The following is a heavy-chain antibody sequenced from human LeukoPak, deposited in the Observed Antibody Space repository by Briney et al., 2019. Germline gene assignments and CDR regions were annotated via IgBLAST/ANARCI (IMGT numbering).Heavy chain of an antibody. D-gene: IGHD6-6*01. J-gene: IGHJ5*02. CDR2: INHSGST. Sequence: SETLSLTCAVYGGSFSGYYWSWIRQPPGKGLEWIGEINHSGSTNYNPPLKSRVTISVDTSKNQFSLKLSSVTAADTAVYYCARIIAARLGRGVWLDPWGQGTLVTVSS. CDR3: ARIIAARLGRGVWLDP. V-gene: IGHV4-34*01. CDR1: GGSFSGYY.